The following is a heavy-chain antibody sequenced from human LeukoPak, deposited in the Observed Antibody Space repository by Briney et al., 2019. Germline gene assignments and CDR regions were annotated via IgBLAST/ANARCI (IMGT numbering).Heavy chain of an antibody. CDR3: ARGFWTGVEY. CDR2: IKSDGSDT. D-gene: IGHD3/OR15-3a*01. J-gene: IGHJ4*02. CDR1: GFTFSTYW. Sequence: GGSLRLSCAASGFTFSTYWMHWVRQAPGEGLVWVSRIKSDGSDTSYADSVKGRFTISRGNAKNTLYLQMNSLRAEDTAVYYCARGFWTGVEYWGQGALVTVSS. V-gene: IGHV3-74*01.